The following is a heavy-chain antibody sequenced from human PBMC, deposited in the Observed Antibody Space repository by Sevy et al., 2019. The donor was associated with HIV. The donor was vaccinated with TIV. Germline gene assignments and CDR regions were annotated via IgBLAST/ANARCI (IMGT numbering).Heavy chain of an antibody. CDR3: TRYALTSRTWFDP. Sequence: GGSLRLSCAASGFTFSTYAMNWVRQAPGKGLEWVSTLGGGGVTTYYADSVRGRFTISRDISKNTLFLQMNSLRADDTAVYYCTRYALTSRTWFDPWGQGTLVTVSS. V-gene: IGHV3-23*01. D-gene: IGHD7-27*01. J-gene: IGHJ5*02. CDR2: LGGGGVTT. CDR1: GFTFSTYA.